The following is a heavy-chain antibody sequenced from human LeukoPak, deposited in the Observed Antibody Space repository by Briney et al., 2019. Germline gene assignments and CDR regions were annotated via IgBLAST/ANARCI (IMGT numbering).Heavy chain of an antibody. V-gene: IGHV4-59*12. CDR3: ARRRNPYYYGSGSRGYFDY. Sequence: SETLSLTCTVSGGSISSYYWSWIRQPPGKGLEWIGYIYYSGSTNYNPSLKSRVTISVDTSKNQFSLKLSSVTAADTAVYYCARRRNPYYYGSGSRGYFDYWGQGTLVTVSS. J-gene: IGHJ4*02. CDR2: IYYSGST. CDR1: GGSISSYY. D-gene: IGHD3-10*01.